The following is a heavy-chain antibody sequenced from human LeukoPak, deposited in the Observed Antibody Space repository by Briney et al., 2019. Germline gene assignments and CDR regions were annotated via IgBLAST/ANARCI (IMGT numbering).Heavy chain of an antibody. CDR2: IGYRGGSI. Sequence: LGGSLRLSCAASGFTFSNYAMSWVCQAPGKGLEWVSIIGYRGGSIYYAYSVQGRFTISRDNSKNTLSLQMNGLRPEDTAVYYCAKSWGYTRPYYNYMDVWGKGTTVTVSS. V-gene: IGHV3-23*01. D-gene: IGHD3-16*02. CDR3: AKSWGYTRPYYNYMDV. J-gene: IGHJ6*03. CDR1: GFTFSNYA.